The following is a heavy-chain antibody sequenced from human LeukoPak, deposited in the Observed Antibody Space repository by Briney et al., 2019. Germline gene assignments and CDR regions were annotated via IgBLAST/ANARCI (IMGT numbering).Heavy chain of an antibody. D-gene: IGHD7-27*01. Sequence: SETLSLTCTVSGGSISSSSYYWGWIRQPPGKGLEWIGSIYYSGSTYYNPSLESRVTISVDTSKNQFSLKLSSVTAADTAVYYCARETLTGDHAFDIWGQGTMVTVSS. CDR2: IYYSGST. CDR1: GGSISSSSYY. CDR3: ARETLTGDHAFDI. J-gene: IGHJ3*02. V-gene: IGHV4-39*07.